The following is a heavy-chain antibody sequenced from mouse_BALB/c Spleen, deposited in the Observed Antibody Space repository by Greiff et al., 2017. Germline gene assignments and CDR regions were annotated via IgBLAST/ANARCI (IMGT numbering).Heavy chain of an antibody. V-gene: IGHV1-63*02. J-gene: IGHJ4*01. CDR3: ARTWLRRVFYAMDY. CDR2: IYPGGGYT. D-gene: IGHD2-2*01. Sequence: QVQLQQSGAELVRPGTSVKISCKASGYTFTNYWLGWVKQRPGHGLEWIGDIYPGGGYTNYNEKFKGKATLTADTSSSTAYMQLSSLTSEDSAVYFCARTWLRRVFYAMDYWGQGTSVTVSS. CDR1: GYTFTNYW.